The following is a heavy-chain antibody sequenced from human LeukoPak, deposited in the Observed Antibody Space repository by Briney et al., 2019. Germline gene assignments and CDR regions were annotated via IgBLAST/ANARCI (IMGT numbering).Heavy chain of an antibody. D-gene: IGHD3-10*01. J-gene: IGHJ5*02. CDR2: ISAYNGNT. V-gene: IGHV1-18*01. Sequence: ASVKVSCKASGYTFTSYGISWVRQAPGQGLEWMGWISAYNGNTNYAQKLQGRVTMTTDTSTSTAYIELRSLRSDDTAVYYCARDLRPYYYGSGSYNLFDPWGQGTLVTVSS. CDR3: ARDLRPYYYGSGSYNLFDP. CDR1: GYTFTSYG.